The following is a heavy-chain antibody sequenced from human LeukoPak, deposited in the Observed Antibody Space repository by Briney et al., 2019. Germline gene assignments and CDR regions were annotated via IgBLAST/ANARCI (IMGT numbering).Heavy chain of an antibody. J-gene: IGHJ6*02. CDR3: ARGDIVVVPAALYGMDV. Sequence: PGGSLRLSCAASGFTFSSYWMHWVRQAPGKGVVWVSRINSDGSSTSYADSVKGRFTISRDNAKNTLYLQKNSLRAEDTAVYYCARGDIVVVPAALYGMDVWGQGTTVTVSS. CDR2: INSDGSST. V-gene: IGHV3-74*01. D-gene: IGHD2-2*01. CDR1: GFTFSSYW.